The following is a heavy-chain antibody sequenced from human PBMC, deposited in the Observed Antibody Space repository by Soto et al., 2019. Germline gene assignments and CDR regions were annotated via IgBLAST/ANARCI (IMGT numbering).Heavy chain of an antibody. CDR2: IYYSGST. CDR3: ASDVDYSSGSRWFDP. Sequence: SETLSLTCTVSGGSISSGGYYWSWIRQHPGKGLEWIGYIYYSGSTYYNPSLKSRVTISVDTSKNQFSLKLSSVTAADTAVYYCASDVDYSSGSRWFDPWGQGTLVTVSS. D-gene: IGHD6-19*01. J-gene: IGHJ5*02. V-gene: IGHV4-31*03. CDR1: GGSISSGGYY.